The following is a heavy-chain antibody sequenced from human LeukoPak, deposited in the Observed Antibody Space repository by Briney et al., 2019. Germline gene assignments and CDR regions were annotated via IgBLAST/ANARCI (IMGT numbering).Heavy chain of an antibody. V-gene: IGHV4-59*12. CDR3: ARGRISGIAAAGTIFDY. CDR1: GGSISSYY. CDR2: IYYSGST. Sequence: PSETLSLTCTVSGGSISSYYWSWIRQPPGKGLEWIGYIYYSGSTNYNPSLKSRVTISVDTSKNQFSLKLSSVTAADTAVYYCARGRISGIAAAGTIFDYWGQGTLVTVSS. D-gene: IGHD6-13*01. J-gene: IGHJ4*02.